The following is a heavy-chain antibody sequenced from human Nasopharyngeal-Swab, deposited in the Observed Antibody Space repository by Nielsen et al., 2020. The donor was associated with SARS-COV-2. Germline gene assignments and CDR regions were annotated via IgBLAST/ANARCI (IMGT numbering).Heavy chain of an antibody. CDR1: GGTFSRYA. J-gene: IGHJ3*02. D-gene: IGHD6-6*01. Sequence: SVQVSCKASGGTFSRYAISWVRQAPGQGLEWMGGIIPIFGTANYAQKFQGRVTITADESTSTAYMELSSLRSEDTAVYYCTTQLGDAFDIWGQGTMVTVSS. CDR2: IIPIFGTA. CDR3: TTQLGDAFDI. V-gene: IGHV1-69*13.